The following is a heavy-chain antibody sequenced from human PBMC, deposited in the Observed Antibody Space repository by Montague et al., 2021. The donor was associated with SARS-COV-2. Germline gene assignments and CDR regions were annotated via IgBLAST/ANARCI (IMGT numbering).Heavy chain of an antibody. CDR2: MHHDGST. V-gene: IGHV4-30-2*06. CDR3: AKTRITMVRGIYGTFDV. CDR1: GGPVSSGGYS. D-gene: IGHD3-10*01. J-gene: IGHJ3*01. Sequence: TLSLTCAVSGGPVSSGGYSWTWIRQCPGEGLEWIGYMHHDGSTFYNPSLGRRVTISVERSKNQFSLKLSSVTAADTAMYFCAKTRITMVRGIYGTFDVWGQGTMVTVSS.